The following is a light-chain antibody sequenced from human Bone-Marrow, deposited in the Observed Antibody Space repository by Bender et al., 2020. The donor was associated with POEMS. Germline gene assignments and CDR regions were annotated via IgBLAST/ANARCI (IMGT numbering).Light chain of an antibody. CDR1: SSNIGAHA. CDR2: SSH. CDR3: AVWDDSLNGWV. Sequence: QSVLTQPPSASGTPGQRVTISCSGGSSNIGAHAVNWYQHLPGTAPKLLIYSSHRRPSEVPDRFSGSRSGTSASLAISGLQPEDEAAYYCAVWDDSLNGWVFGGGTKLTVL. J-gene: IGLJ3*02. V-gene: IGLV1-44*01.